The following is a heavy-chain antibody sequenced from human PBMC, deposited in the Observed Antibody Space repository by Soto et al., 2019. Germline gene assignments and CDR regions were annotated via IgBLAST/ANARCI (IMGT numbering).Heavy chain of an antibody. Sequence: PGGSLRLSCAASGFTFSSYAMHWVRQAPGKGLEWVAVISYDGSNKYYADSVKGRFTISRDNSKNTLYLQMNSLRAEDTAVYYCARDRTWHDYRDYYGMDVWGQGTTVTVSS. CDR2: ISYDGSNK. V-gene: IGHV3-30-3*01. J-gene: IGHJ6*02. D-gene: IGHD4-4*01. CDR3: ARDRTWHDYRDYYGMDV. CDR1: GFTFSSYA.